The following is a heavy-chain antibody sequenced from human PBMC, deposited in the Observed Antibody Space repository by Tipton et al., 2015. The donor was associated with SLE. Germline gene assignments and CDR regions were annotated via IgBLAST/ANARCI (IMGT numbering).Heavy chain of an antibody. V-gene: IGHV1-69-2*01. CDR1: GYIFTDYY. D-gene: IGHD6-19*01. CDR2: VDPEDGET. J-gene: IGHJ6*02. CDR3: ARVQGQWLHYYYYYGMDV. Sequence: QSGAEVKKPGATVKISCKVSGYIFTDYYIHWVLQAPGKGLEWMGLVDPEDGETKYAEKFQGRVTITADTSTDTAYMELSSLRSEDTAVYYCARVQGQWLHYYYYYGMDVWGQGTTVTVSS.